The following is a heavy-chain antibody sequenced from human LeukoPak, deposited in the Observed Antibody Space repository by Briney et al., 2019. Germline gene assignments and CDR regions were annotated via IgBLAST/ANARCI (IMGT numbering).Heavy chain of an antibody. D-gene: IGHD2-21*01. CDR2: LPYWGSST. Sequence: PGVSLRLSCVASGFSVRGYAMHWVRQAPGKGLEWVALLPYWGSSTFDADSVKGRFSVSRDNSKNTLYLHIDDVRVEDTAMYYCAREYSAFDVWGQGTLVTVSS. CDR3: AREYSAFDV. CDR1: GFSVRGYA. J-gene: IGHJ3*01. V-gene: IGHV3-30*12.